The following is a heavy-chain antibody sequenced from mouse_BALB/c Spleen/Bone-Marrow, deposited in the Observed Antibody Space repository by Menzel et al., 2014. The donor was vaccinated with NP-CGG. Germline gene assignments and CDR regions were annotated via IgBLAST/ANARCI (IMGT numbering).Heavy chain of an antibody. D-gene: IGHD2-10*01. J-gene: IGHJ2*01. CDR3: ARSPYYGNYDDY. CDR1: GYTFTDYY. V-gene: IGHV1-84*02. CDR2: IYPGSGNT. Sequence: VQVVESGPELVKPGASVKISCKASGYTFTDYYINWVKQKPGQGLEWIGWIYPGSGNTKYNEKFKGKATLTVDTSSSTAYMQLSSLTSEDTAVYFCARSPYYGNYDDYWGQGTTLTVSS.